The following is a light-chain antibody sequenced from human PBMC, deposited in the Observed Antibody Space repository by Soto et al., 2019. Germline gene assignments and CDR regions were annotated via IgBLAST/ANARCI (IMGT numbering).Light chain of an antibody. V-gene: IGLV2-14*01. Sequence: QSVLTQPASVSGSPGQSITISCTGSSSDVGVYNYVSWYQQHPGKAPKLIIYDVSNRPSGVSNRFSGSKSGNTASLTISGLQAEDEADYYCSSHTSSSTVVFGGGTKVTVL. CDR1: SSDVGVYNY. CDR2: DVS. J-gene: IGLJ2*01. CDR3: SSHTSSSTVV.